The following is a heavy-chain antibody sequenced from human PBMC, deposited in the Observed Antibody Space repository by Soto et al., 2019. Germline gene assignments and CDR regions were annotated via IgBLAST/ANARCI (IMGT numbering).Heavy chain of an antibody. V-gene: IGHV4-34*01. J-gene: IGHJ4*02. D-gene: IGHD3-22*01. CDR2: INHSGST. CDR1: GGSFSGYY. Sequence: PSETLSLTCAVYGGSFSGYYWSWIRQPPGKGLEWIGEINHSGSTNYNPSLKSRVTISVDTSKNQFSLKLSSVTAADTAVYYCARGRAMIVVYFYQQFDYWGQGTLVTVSS. CDR3: ARGRAMIVVYFYQQFDY.